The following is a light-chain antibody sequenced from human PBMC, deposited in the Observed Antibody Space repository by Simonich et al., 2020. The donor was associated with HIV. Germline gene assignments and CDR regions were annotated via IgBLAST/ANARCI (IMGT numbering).Light chain of an antibody. Sequence: EVVLTQSPEFQSVTPKEKVTITCRASQSIGSSLHWYQQKPDQSPKLLSKYASQSFSGVPSRFSCSGSGTDFTLTISSLQAEDVAVYYCQQYYSTPRTFGQGTKVEIK. CDR3: QQYYSTPRT. J-gene: IGKJ1*01. V-gene: IGKV6-21*01. CDR2: YAS. CDR1: QSIGSS.